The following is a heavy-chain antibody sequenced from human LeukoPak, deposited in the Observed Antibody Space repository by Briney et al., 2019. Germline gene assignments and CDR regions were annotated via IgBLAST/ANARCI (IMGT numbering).Heavy chain of an antibody. CDR2: IIPILGIA. D-gene: IGHD6-6*01. CDR1: GGTFSSYT. CDR3: ARSEMSRAARRYYFDY. V-gene: IGHV1-69*02. Sequence: SVKVSCKASGGTFSSYTISWVRQAPGQGLEWMGRIIPILGIANYAQKFQGRVTITADKSTSTAYMELSSLRSEDTAVYYCARSEMSRAARRYYFDYWGQGTLVTISS. J-gene: IGHJ4*02.